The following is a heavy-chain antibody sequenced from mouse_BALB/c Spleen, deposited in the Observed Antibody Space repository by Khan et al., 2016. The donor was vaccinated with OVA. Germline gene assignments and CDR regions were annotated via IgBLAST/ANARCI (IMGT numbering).Heavy chain of an antibody. CDR3: ARETLYRYDGGLAY. CDR1: GFSLTSYG. CDR2: IWSGGST. D-gene: IGHD2-14*01. V-gene: IGHV2-2*02. Sequence: QVRLQQSGPGLVQPSQSLSITCTVSGFSLTSYGVHWVRQSPGKGLEWLGVIWSGGSTDYNAAFISRLSISKDNSKSQVFFKMNSLQANDTAIYYCARETLYRYDGGLAYWGQGTLVTVSA. J-gene: IGHJ3*01.